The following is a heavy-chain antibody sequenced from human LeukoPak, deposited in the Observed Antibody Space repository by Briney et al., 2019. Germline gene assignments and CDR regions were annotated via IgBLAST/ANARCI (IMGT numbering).Heavy chain of an antibody. CDR3: ARGRGANDY. Sequence: SETLSLTCAVYGGSFSGYYWSWIRQPPGKGLEWIGEINHSGSTNYNPSLKSRVTISVDTSKNQSSLKLSSVTAADTAVYYCARGRGANDYWGQGTLVTVSS. CDR1: GGSFSGYY. D-gene: IGHD4/OR15-4a*01. J-gene: IGHJ4*02. CDR2: INHSGST. V-gene: IGHV4-34*01.